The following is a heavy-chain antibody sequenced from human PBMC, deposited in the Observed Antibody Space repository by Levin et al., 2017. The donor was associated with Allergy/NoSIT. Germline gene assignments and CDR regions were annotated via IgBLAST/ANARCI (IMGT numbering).Heavy chain of an antibody. CDR1: GFTFSSYW. CDR2: IKQDGSEK. CDR3: ARGTYCGGDCYFRSSVYYFDY. D-gene: IGHD2-21*02. V-gene: IGHV3-7*01. J-gene: IGHJ4*02. Sequence: PGGSLRLSCAASGFTFSSYWMSWVRQAPGKGLEWVANIKQDGSEKYYVDSVKGRFTISRDNAKNSLYLQMNSLRAEDTAVYYCARGTYCGGDCYFRSSVYYFDYWGQGTLVTVSS.